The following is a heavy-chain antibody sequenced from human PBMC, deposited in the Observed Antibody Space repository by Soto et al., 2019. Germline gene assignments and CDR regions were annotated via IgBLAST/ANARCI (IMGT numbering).Heavy chain of an antibody. CDR2: IYYSGST. J-gene: IGHJ3*02. CDR1: GGSISSSSYY. Sequence: QLQLQESGPGLVKPSETLSLTCTVSGGSISSSSYYWGWIRQPPGKGLEWIGSIYYSGSTYYNPSLKSRVTISVDTSKNQFPLKLSSVTAADTAVYYCASVSPGMSYWRPVRDETGAFDIWGQGTMVTVSS. V-gene: IGHV4-39*01. CDR3: ASVSPGMSYWRPVRDETGAFDI. D-gene: IGHD1-1*01.